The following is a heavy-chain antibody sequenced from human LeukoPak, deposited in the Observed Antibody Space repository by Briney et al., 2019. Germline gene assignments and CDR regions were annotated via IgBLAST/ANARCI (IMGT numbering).Heavy chain of an antibody. CDR2: INHSGST. J-gene: IGHJ3*02. D-gene: IGHD2-15*01. V-gene: IGHV4-34*01. CDR1: GGSFSGYY. CDR3: ARGRYCSGGTCYFYAFDI. Sequence: SETLSLTCAVYGGSFSGYYWSWIRQPPGKGLEWIGEINHSGSTNYNPSLKSRATISVDTSKTQFSLKLSSVTAADTAVYYCARGRYCSGGTCYFYAFDIWGQGTMVTVSS.